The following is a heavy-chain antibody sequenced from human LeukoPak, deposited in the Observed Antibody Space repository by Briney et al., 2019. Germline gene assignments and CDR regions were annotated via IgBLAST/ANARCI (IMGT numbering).Heavy chain of an antibody. CDR1: GFTFSSYG. D-gene: IGHD3-10*01. CDR2: ISYDGGNS. J-gene: IGHJ6*02. V-gene: IGHV3-30*18. Sequence: PGRSLRLSCAASGFTFSSYGMHWVRQAPGKGLEWVAVISYDGGNSYYADSVKGRFTISRDNSNNTLFLQMNSLRAEDTAVYYCAKDLEGSGSYYTTYFYYGVGVWGQGTTVTVSS. CDR3: AKDLEGSGSYYTTYFYYGVGV.